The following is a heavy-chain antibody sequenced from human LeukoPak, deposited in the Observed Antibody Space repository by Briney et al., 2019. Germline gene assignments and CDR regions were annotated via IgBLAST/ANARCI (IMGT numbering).Heavy chain of an antibody. CDR2: ISAYNGNT. CDR3: ARDARYCSGGSCYQRATVLSGFDY. Sequence: GASVKVSCKASGYTFTSYGINWVRQAPGQGLEWMGWISAYNGNTNYAQKLQGRVTMTTDTSTSTAYMELRSLRSDDTAVYYCARDARYCSGGSCYQRATVLSGFDYWGQGTLVTVSS. V-gene: IGHV1-18*01. J-gene: IGHJ4*02. CDR1: GYTFTSYG. D-gene: IGHD2-15*01.